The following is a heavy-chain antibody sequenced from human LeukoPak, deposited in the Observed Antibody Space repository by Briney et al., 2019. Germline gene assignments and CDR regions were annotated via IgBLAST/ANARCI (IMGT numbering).Heavy chain of an antibody. CDR3: TRGDDFWSGYYPDY. D-gene: IGHD3-3*01. Sequence: GGSLRLSCTASGFTFGDYAMSWVRQAPGKGLEWVGFIRSKAYGGTTEYAASVKGRFTISRDDSKSIAYLQMNSLKTEDTAVYYCTRGDDFWSGYYPDYWGQGTLATVSS. CDR2: IRSKAYGGTT. CDR1: GFTFGDYA. J-gene: IGHJ4*02. V-gene: IGHV3-49*04.